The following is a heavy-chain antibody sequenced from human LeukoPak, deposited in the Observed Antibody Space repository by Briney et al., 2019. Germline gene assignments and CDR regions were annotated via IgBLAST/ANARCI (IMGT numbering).Heavy chain of an antibody. V-gene: IGHV1-69*13. J-gene: IGHJ3*02. CDR1: GGTFSSYT. D-gene: IGHD5-24*01. Sequence: SLKVSCKASGGTFSSYTISWVRQTPGQGLEWMGGIIPIFGTANYAQKFQGRVTITADESTSTAYMELSSLRSEDTSVYYCAREVVEIGAIWGQGTMVTVSS. CDR2: IIPIFGTA. CDR3: AREVVEIGAI.